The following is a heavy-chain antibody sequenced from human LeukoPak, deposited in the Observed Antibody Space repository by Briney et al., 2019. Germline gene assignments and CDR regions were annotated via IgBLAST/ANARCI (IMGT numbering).Heavy chain of an antibody. J-gene: IGHJ4*02. V-gene: IGHV1-2*06. Sequence: ASVKVSCKASGYTFTGYYMHWVRQAPGQGLEWMGRINPNSGGTNYAQKFQGRVTMTRDTSIGTAYMELSRLRSDDTAVYYCARESSEMATTPPDYWGQGTLVTASS. CDR3: ARESSEMATTPPDY. CDR2: INPNSGGT. D-gene: IGHD5-24*01. CDR1: GYTFTGYY.